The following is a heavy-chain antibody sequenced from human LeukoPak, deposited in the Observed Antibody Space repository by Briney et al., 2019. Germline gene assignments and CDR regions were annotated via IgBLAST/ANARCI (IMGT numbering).Heavy chain of an antibody. Sequence: PGGSLRLSCEASGFSVSNNYMSWVRQAPGKGLEWVSVIYSAGSSLHAESVRGRFTISRDYSTNTLSLQMNSLRAEDTAVYYCARDRSYHDSSGYSWKLESWGQGILVTVSS. CDR1: GFSVSNNY. CDR3: ARDRSYHDSSGYSWKLES. J-gene: IGHJ4*02. V-gene: IGHV3-53*01. D-gene: IGHD3-22*01. CDR2: IYSAGSS.